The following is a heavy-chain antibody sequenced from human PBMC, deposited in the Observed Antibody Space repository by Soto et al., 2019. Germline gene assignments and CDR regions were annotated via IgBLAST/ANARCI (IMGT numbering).Heavy chain of an antibody. V-gene: IGHV3-30*18. J-gene: IGHJ4*02. CDR1: GFTFSSYG. CDR3: AKDETTYSSSSVY. CDR2: ISYDGSNK. D-gene: IGHD6-13*01. Sequence: GGSLRLSCAASGFTFSSYGMHWVRQAPGKGLEWVAVISYDGSNKYYADSVKGRFTISRDNSKNTLYLQMNSLRAEDTAVYYCAKDETTYSSSSVYWGQGTLVTVSS.